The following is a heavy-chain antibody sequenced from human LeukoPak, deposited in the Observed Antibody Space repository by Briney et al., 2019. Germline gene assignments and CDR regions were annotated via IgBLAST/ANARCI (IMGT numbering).Heavy chain of an antibody. Sequence: SETLSLTCAVYGGSFSGYYWSWIRQPPGMGLEWIGEINHSGSTNYNPSLKSRVTISVDTSKNQFSLKLSSVTAADTAVYYCARTNCSSTSCNFDYWGQGTLVTVSS. V-gene: IGHV4-34*01. CDR2: INHSGST. CDR3: ARTNCSSTSCNFDY. D-gene: IGHD2-2*01. CDR1: GGSFSGYY. J-gene: IGHJ4*02.